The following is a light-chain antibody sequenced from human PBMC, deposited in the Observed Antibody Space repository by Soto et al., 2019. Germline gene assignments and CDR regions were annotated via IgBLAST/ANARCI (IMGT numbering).Light chain of an antibody. V-gene: IGLV2-11*01. CDR2: DVS. CDR3: CSYAGSYLGV. CDR1: SSDVGGYNY. Sequence: QSALTQPRSVSGPPGQSVTISCTGTSSDVGGYNYVSWYQQHPGKAPKLMIYDVSKRPSGIPDRFSGSKSGNTASLTISGLQAEDEADYYCCSYAGSYLGVFGTGTQLTVL. J-gene: IGLJ1*01.